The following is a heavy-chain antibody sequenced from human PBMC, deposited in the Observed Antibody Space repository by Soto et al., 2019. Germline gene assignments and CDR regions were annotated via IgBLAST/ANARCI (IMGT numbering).Heavy chain of an antibody. V-gene: IGHV4-59*08. Sequence: SETLSLTCTVSGGSISSYYWSWIRQPPGKGLEWIGYIYYSGSTNYNPSLKSRVTISVDTSKNQFSLKLSSVTAADTAVYYCARHERWLVRGIDYWGQGTLVTVS. CDR1: GGSISSYY. J-gene: IGHJ4*02. CDR3: ARHERWLVRGIDY. CDR2: IYYSGST. D-gene: IGHD6-19*01.